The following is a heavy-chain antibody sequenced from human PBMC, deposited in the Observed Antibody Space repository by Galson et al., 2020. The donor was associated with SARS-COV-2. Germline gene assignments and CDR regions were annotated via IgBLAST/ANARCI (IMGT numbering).Heavy chain of an antibody. CDR3: ARERYSSSWDYYGMDV. Sequence: SETLSLTCTVSGGSISSYYWSWIRQPQGKGLEWIGNIYYRGSTNYNPSLKSRVTISVDTSKNHFSLKVSSVTAADTAVYYCARERYSSSWDYYGMDVWGQGTTVTVSS. CDR2: IYYRGST. D-gene: IGHD6-13*01. CDR1: GGSISSYY. J-gene: IGHJ6*02. V-gene: IGHV4-59*01.